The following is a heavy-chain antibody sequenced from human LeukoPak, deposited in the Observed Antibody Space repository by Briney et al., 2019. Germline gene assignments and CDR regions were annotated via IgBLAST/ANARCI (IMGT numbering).Heavy chain of an antibody. D-gene: IGHD6-13*01. V-gene: IGHV3-23*01. CDR3: AKASWYSDAFDI. CDR1: GFTLSSYA. J-gene: IGHJ3*02. CDR2: ISGSGGST. Sequence: GGSLRLSCAASGFTLSSYAMSWVRQAPGKGLEWVSGISGSGGSTYHADSVKGRFTISRNNSKNTLYLQMNSLRAEDTAVYYCAKASWYSDAFDIWGQGTMVTVSS.